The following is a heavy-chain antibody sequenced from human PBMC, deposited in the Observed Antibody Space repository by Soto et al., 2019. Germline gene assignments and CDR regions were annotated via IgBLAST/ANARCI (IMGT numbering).Heavy chain of an antibody. CDR1: GFIFNSYS. J-gene: IGHJ4*02. V-gene: IGHV3-48*01. D-gene: IGHD3-22*01. CDR3: GSSASPDAY. CDR2: INSGSTSV. Sequence: EVQLVESGGGLVQPGGSLRLSCVASGFIFNSYSMNWVHQAPGKGLEWISYINSGSTSVFYADSVKGRFTISRDNAKNSLYLQMNSLRAEDTAVYYCGSSASPDAYWGQGTLVTVSS.